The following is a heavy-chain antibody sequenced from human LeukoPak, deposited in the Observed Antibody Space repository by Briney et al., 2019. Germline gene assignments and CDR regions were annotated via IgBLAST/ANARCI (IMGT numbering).Heavy chain of an antibody. D-gene: IGHD3-10*01. CDR2: IYYSGST. V-gene: IGHV4-59*01. CDR3: ARANAYYYGSGSYYHFDY. J-gene: IGHJ4*02. CDR1: GGSISSYY. Sequence: SETLSLTCTVSGGSISSYYWSWIRQPPGKGLEWIGYIYYSGSTNYNPSLKSRVTISVDTSKNQFSLKLSSATAADTAVYYCARANAYYYGSGSYYHFDYWGQGTLVTVSS.